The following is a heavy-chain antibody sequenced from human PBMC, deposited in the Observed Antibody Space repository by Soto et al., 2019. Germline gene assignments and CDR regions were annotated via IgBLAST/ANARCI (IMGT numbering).Heavy chain of an antibody. J-gene: IGHJ4*01. Sequence: QVQLVQSGAEVKKPGASVKVSFKASGYTFASYAISWMRQAPVQGLEWMGWISAYNGNTNYAQKLQGRVTMTTDTSTSTAYMELRSMRSDVTDVYYCARDPPPPDYWCHGTLVTVSS. CDR2: ISAYNGNT. CDR1: GYTFASYA. CDR3: ARDPPPPDY. V-gene: IGHV1-18*01.